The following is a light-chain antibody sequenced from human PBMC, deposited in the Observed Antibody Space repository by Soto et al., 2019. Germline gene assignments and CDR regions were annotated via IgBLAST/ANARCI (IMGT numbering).Light chain of an antibody. J-gene: IGLJ3*02. CDR1: SSDVGGYNY. V-gene: IGLV2-14*01. CDR3: SSYTGSSSWV. CDR2: DVS. Sequence: SALTQPASVSGSPGQSITISCTGTSSDVGGYNYVSWYQQHPGKAPNLMISDVSNRPSGVSDRFSGSKSGNTASLTISGLQAEDEADYYCSSYTGSSSWVFGGGTKLTVL.